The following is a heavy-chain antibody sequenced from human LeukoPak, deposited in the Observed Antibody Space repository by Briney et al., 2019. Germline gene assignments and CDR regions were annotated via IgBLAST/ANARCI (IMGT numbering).Heavy chain of an antibody. CDR2: IYYSGST. CDR1: GDSISSRDYY. CDR3: ARGFAGHNAFDI. D-gene: IGHD3-3*01. J-gene: IGHJ3*02. V-gene: IGHV4-30-4*08. Sequence: SETLSLTRSVSGDSISSRDYYWSWIRQPPGKGLEWIGYIYYSGSTSYNPSLKSRVTISVNTSKNQFPLRLSSVTAADTAVYYCARGFAGHNAFDIWGQGTMVTVSS.